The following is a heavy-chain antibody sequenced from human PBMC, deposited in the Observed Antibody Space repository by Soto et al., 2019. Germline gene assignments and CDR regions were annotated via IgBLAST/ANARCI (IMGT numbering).Heavy chain of an antibody. V-gene: IGHV3-21*01. D-gene: IGHD6-13*01. Sequence: EVQLVESGGGLVKPGGSLRLSCAASGFTFSSYSMNWVRQAPGKGLEWVSSISSSSSYIYYADSVKGRFTISRDNAKNSLYLQMNSLRAEDTAVYDCARELRIAAAGTLGGMDVWGQGTTVTVSS. J-gene: IGHJ6*02. CDR1: GFTFSSYS. CDR3: ARELRIAAAGTLGGMDV. CDR2: ISSSSSYI.